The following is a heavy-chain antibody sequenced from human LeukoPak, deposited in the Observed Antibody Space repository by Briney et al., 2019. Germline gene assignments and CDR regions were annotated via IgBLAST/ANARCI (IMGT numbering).Heavy chain of an antibody. J-gene: IGHJ3*02. CDR1: GFTFSTYW. CDR2: INQDGSEK. D-gene: IGHD3-10*01. CDR3: ARGLGSGRHAFDI. Sequence: PGGSLRLSCEAAGFTFSTYWMNWVRQAPGKGLEWVANINQDGSEKYYVDSVKGRFTISRDNAKNSLYLQMNSLRAEDTAVYYCARGLGSGRHAFDIWGQGTMVTVSS. V-gene: IGHV3-7*01.